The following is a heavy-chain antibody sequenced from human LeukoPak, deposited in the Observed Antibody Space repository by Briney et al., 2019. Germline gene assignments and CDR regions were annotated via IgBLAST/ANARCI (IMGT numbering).Heavy chain of an antibody. V-gene: IGHV5-51*01. Sequence: GESLKISLKGSGYSFATFWIGWVRQMPGKGLEWMGIIYPGDSETRYSPSFQGQVTFSADKSITTAYLQWSSLKASDSAMYYCASITAVAHAFDIWGQGTMVTVSS. CDR1: GYSFATFW. D-gene: IGHD4-23*01. CDR2: IYPGDSET. J-gene: IGHJ3*02. CDR3: ASITAVAHAFDI.